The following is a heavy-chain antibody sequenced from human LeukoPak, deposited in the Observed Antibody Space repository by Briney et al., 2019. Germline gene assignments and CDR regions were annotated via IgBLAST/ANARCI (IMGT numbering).Heavy chain of an antibody. V-gene: IGHV4-59*01. CDR1: GGSFSSYY. Sequence: SETLSLTCTVSGGSFSSYYWSWIRQPPGTGLEWIGYSYDGGSTNYNPSLKSRVTISVDTSKNKFSLKLSSVTAADTALYYCARHGSDYSFDYWGQGTLVTVSS. J-gene: IGHJ4*02. D-gene: IGHD4-11*01. CDR2: SYDGGST. CDR3: ARHGSDYSFDY.